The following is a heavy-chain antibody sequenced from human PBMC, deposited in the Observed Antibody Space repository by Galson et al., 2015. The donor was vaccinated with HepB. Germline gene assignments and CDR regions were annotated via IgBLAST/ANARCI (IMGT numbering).Heavy chain of an antibody. CDR3: ARGVDDILTCYYTDDAFDI. J-gene: IGHJ3*02. CDR1: GYTFTSYG. V-gene: IGHV1-18*01. CDR2: ISAYNGNT. D-gene: IGHD3-9*01. Sequence: SVKVSCKASGYTFTSYGISWVRQAPGQGLEWMGWISAYNGNTNYAQKLQGRVTMTTDTSTSTAHMELRSLRSDDTAVYYCARGVDDILTCYYTDDAFDIWGQGTMVTVSS.